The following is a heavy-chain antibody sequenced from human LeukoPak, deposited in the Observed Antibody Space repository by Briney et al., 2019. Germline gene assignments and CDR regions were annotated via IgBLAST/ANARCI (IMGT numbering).Heavy chain of an antibody. V-gene: IGHV5-51*01. CDR3: ARRPKETFDS. Sequence: GESLKISCKGSGYTFTTYWIGWVRQMPGKGLEWMGIIYPGDSDTTYSPSFQGQVTISADKSISTAYLQWSNLKASDTAIYYCARRPKETFDSWGQGTMVTVSS. CDR1: GYTFTTYW. J-gene: IGHJ3*01. CDR2: IYPGDSDT.